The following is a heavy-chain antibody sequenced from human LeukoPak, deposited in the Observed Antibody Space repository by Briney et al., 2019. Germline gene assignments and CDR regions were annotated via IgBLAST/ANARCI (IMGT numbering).Heavy chain of an antibody. Sequence: GGSLRLSCAASGFTFSSYGMHWVRQAPGKGLEWVSAISGSGGSTYYADSVKGRFTISRDNSKNTLYLQMNSLRAEDTAVYYCAKVDYGDFLDYWGQGTLVTVSS. V-gene: IGHV3-23*01. D-gene: IGHD4-17*01. CDR1: GFTFSSYG. J-gene: IGHJ4*02. CDR2: ISGSGGST. CDR3: AKVDYGDFLDY.